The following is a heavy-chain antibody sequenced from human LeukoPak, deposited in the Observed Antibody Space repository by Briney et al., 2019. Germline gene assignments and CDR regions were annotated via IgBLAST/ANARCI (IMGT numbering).Heavy chain of an antibody. D-gene: IGHD6-13*01. CDR2: IYYTGST. Sequence: SETLSLTCAVSGGSISNYYWSWIRQPPGKGLEWIGYIYYTGSTNYNPSLRSRVTISVDTSKNQFPLKMSSLTAADTAVYYCARGRAAAGSPFEYWGQGTLVTVSS. CDR1: GGSISNYY. V-gene: IGHV4-59*01. CDR3: ARGRAAAGSPFEY. J-gene: IGHJ4*02.